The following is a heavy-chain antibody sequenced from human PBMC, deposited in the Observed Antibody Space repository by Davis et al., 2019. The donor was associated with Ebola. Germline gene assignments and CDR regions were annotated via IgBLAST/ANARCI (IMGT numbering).Heavy chain of an antibody. CDR1: VITFSSYA. V-gene: IGHV3-23*01. CDR2: ISGSGGST. CDR3: AKDTTMIVVVIGAFDI. J-gene: IGHJ3*02. Sequence: GESLKISCTDSVITFSSYAMTWVRQAPGKGLEWVSAISGSGGSTYYADSVKGRFTISRDNSKNTLYLQMNSLRAEDTAVYYCAKDTTMIVVVIGAFDIWGQGTMVTVSS. D-gene: IGHD3-22*01.